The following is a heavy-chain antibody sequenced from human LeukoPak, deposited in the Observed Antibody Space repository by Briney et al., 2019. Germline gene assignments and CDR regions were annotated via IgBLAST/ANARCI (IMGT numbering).Heavy chain of an antibody. D-gene: IGHD1-1*01. Sequence: SETLSLTCAVYGGSFSGYYWSWIRQPPGKGLEWIGEINHSGSTNYNPSLKSRVTISVDTSKNQFSLKLSSVTAADTAVYYCALGVWSDPKLDYWGQGTLVTVSS. CDR2: INHSGST. J-gene: IGHJ4*02. V-gene: IGHV4-34*01. CDR3: ALGVWSDPKLDY. CDR1: GGSFSGYY.